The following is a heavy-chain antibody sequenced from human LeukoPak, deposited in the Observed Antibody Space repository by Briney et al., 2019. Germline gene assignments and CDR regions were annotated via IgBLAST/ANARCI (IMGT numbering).Heavy chain of an antibody. J-gene: IGHJ4*02. Sequence: GRSPRLSCAASGFTFSNYAMHWVRQAPGKGLEWVAVISYDGSNKHYADSVKGRFTISRDNSKNTLYLQMNSLRAEDTAFYYCARDHGSSGYYHNIDYWGQGTLVTVSS. CDR2: ISYDGSNK. V-gene: IGHV3-30-3*01. D-gene: IGHD3-22*01. CDR3: ARDHGSSGYYHNIDY. CDR1: GFTFSNYA.